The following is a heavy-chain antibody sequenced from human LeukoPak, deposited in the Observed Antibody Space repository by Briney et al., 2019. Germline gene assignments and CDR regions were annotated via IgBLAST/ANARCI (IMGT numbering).Heavy chain of an antibody. CDR1: GGSFSGYY. V-gene: IGHV4-34*01. Sequence: PSETLSLTCAVYGGSFSGYYWSWIRQPPGKGLEWIGEINHSGSTNYNPSLKSRVTISVDTSKNQFSLKLSSVTAADTAVYYCARESVDTAMVTALSHWGQGTLVTVSS. J-gene: IGHJ4*02. CDR3: ARESVDTAMVTALSH. CDR2: INHSGST. D-gene: IGHD5-18*01.